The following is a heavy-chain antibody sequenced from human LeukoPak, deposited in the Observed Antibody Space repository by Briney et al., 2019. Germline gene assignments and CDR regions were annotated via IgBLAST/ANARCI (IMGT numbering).Heavy chain of an antibody. D-gene: IGHD3-22*01. CDR2: INPSGGST. Sequence: VASVKVSCKASGYTFTSYYMHWVRQAPGQGLEWMGIINPSGGSTSYAQEFQGRVTMTRDTSTSTVYIELSSLRSEDTAVYYCARSSYDSSGYYGDFDYWGQGTLVTVSS. CDR3: ARSSYDSSGYYGDFDY. J-gene: IGHJ4*02. CDR1: GYTFTSYY. V-gene: IGHV1-46*01.